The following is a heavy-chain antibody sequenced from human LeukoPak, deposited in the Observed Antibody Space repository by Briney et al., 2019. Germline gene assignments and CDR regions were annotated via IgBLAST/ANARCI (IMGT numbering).Heavy chain of an antibody. CDR2: IYYSGST. CDR1: GGSISSGGYY. V-gene: IGHV4-31*03. J-gene: IGHJ6*03. Sequence: TLSLTCTVSGGSISSGGYYWSWIRQHPGKGLEWIGYIYYSGSTYYNPSLKSRFTISVDTSKNQFPLKLSSVTAADTAVYYCAREGYCSSTSCYDYYMAVWGKGTTVTVSS. CDR3: AREGYCSSTSCYDYYMAV. D-gene: IGHD2-2*01.